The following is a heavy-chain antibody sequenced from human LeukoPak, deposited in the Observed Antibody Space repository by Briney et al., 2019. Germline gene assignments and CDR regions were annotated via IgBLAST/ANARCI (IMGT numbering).Heavy chain of an antibody. J-gene: IGHJ4*02. CDR3: ARGATIFGVNGGFDY. CDR2: IYTSGST. Sequence: SQTLSLTCTVSGGSISSGSYYWSWIRQPAGKGLEWIGRIYTSGSTNYNPSLKSRVTISVDTSRNQFSLKLSSVTAADTAVYYCARGATIFGVNGGFDYWGQGTLVTVSS. CDR1: GGSISSGSYY. D-gene: IGHD3-3*01. V-gene: IGHV4-61*02.